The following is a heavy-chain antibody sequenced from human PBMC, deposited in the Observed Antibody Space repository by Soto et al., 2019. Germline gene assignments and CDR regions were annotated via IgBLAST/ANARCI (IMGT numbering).Heavy chain of an antibody. CDR3: ARKDYYGAGVYYFDH. CDR1: GYTFTAYP. D-gene: IGHD3-10*01. V-gene: IGHV1-3*01. CDR2: INAANGDT. Sequence: QVHLVQSGAEVKKPGASVTVSCKASGYTFTAYPMHWLRHAPGQRLEWMGWINAANGDTGYSQKFHDRVTFTSDTSATTVYMELSSLTYEDTAVYYCARKDYYGAGVYYFDHWGQGNLVTVSS. J-gene: IGHJ4*02.